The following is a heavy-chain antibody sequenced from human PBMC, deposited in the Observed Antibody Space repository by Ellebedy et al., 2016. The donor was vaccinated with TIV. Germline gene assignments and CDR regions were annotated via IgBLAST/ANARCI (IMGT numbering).Heavy chain of an antibody. CDR3: ARGSGGSYGMDV. J-gene: IGHJ6*02. V-gene: IGHV1-69*04. Sequence: ASVKVSCKASGGTFSSYAISWVRQAPGQGLEWMGRIIPILGITNYAQKFQGRVTITADKSTSTAYMEVNRLRSEDTAVYYCARGSGGSYGMDVWGQGTTVTVSS. CDR1: GGTFSSYA. CDR2: IIPILGIT. D-gene: IGHD1-26*01.